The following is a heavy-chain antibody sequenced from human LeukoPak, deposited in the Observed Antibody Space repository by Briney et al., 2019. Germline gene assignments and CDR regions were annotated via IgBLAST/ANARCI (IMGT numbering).Heavy chain of an antibody. CDR1: GGSISSSSYY. D-gene: IGHD5-24*01. CDR3: AGGRDGYNYNYFDY. Sequence: SETLSLTCTVSGGSISSSSYYWGWIRQPAGKGLEWIGSIYYSGSTYYNPSLKSRVTISVDTSKNQFSLKLSSVTAANTAVYYCAGGRDGYNYNYFDYWGQGTLVTVSS. J-gene: IGHJ4*02. CDR2: IYYSGST. V-gene: IGHV4-39*01.